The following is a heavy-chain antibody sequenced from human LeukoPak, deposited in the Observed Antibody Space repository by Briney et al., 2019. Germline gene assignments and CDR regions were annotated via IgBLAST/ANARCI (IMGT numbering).Heavy chain of an antibody. Sequence: ASVKVSCKASGYTFTDYYIHWVRQAPGQGLEWMGRINPNSGGTNYAQKFQGRVTMTRDTSISTAYMELSRLRSDDTAVYYCARDLWYGSGSLGYWGQGTLVTVSS. CDR3: ARDLWYGSGSLGY. D-gene: IGHD3-10*01. J-gene: IGHJ4*02. CDR2: INPNSGGT. V-gene: IGHV1-2*06. CDR1: GYTFTDYY.